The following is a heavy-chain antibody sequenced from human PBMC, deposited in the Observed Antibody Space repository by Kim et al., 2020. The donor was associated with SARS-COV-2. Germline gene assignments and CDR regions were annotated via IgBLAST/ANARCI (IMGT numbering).Heavy chain of an antibody. J-gene: IGHJ3*02. Sequence: GESLKISCKGSGYSFTSYWIGWVRQMPGKGLEWMGIIYPGDSDTRYSPSFQGQVTISDDKSISTAYLQWSSLKASDTAMYYCVRPRYCSSTSCYGGPSGGAFDIWGQGTMVTVSS. D-gene: IGHD2-2*01. CDR3: VRPRYCSSTSCYGGPSGGAFDI. CDR2: IYPGDSDT. V-gene: IGHV5-51*01. CDR1: GYSFTSYW.